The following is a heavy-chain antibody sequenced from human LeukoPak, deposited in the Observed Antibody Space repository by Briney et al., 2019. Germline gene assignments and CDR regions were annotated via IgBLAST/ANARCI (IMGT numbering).Heavy chain of an antibody. CDR2: IIPILGIA. J-gene: IGHJ3*02. CDR3: ARESAAGRDAFDI. D-gene: IGHD6-13*01. CDR1: GGTFSSYA. V-gene: IGHV1-69*04. Sequence: SVKVSCKASGGTFSSYAISWVRQAPGQGLEWMGRIIPILGIANYGQKFQGRVTITADKSTSTAYMELSSLRSEDTAVYYCARESAAGRDAFDIWGQGTMVTVSS.